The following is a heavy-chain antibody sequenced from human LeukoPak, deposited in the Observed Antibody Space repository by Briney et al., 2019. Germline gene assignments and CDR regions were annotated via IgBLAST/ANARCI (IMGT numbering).Heavy chain of an antibody. CDR1: GGAISSNY. J-gene: IGHJ4*02. CDR2: IYYSGSP. V-gene: IGHV4-59*01. Sequence: PSETLSLTCSVWGGAISSNYWSWIRQPPGKGLEWIGNIYYSGSPNYNPSLKRRVTISVDTSKNQFSLKLSSVTAADTAVYYCARVQQQLLPFDYWGQGILVTVSS. D-gene: IGHD6-13*01. CDR3: ARVQQQLLPFDY.